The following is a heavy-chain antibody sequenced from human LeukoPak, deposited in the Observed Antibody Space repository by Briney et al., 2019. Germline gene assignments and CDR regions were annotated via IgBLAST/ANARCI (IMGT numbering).Heavy chain of an antibody. D-gene: IGHD6-19*01. CDR2: IRSKANSYAT. CDR3: TRHGYSSGWYSYFDY. Sequence: PGRSLRLSCAASGFTFSSHAMHWVRQASGKGLEWVGRIRSKANSYATAYAASVKGRFTISRDDSKNTAYLQMNSLKTEDTAVYYCTRHGYSSGWYSYFDYWGQGTLVTVSS. CDR1: GFTFSSHA. V-gene: IGHV3-73*01. J-gene: IGHJ4*02.